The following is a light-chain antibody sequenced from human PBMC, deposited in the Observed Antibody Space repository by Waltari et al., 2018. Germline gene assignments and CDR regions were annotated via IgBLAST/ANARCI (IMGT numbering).Light chain of an antibody. V-gene: IGKV1-39*01. CDR1: QNINSF. J-gene: IGKJ2*01. CDR2: AAS. CDR3: QQSDDTPYT. Sequence: DIPITQSPSSLSASVGDTVTVTCLASQNINSFVNWYQQRPGKPPKLLIFAASRVQRGVPSRFSGSGSGTDFTLTISSLQPEDFATYYCQQSDDTPYTVGQGTKLQIK.